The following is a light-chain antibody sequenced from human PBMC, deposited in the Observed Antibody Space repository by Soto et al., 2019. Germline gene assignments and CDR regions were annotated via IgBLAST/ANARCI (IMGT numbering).Light chain of an antibody. V-gene: IGKV3-15*01. CDR2: GAS. J-gene: IGKJ2*01. CDR3: QQYNNWPPSYT. CDR1: QSVSSN. Sequence: EIVMTQSPATLSVSPGERATLSCRASQSVSSNLDWYQQKPGQAPRLLIYGASNRATGIPARFSGSGSVTEFPLTVSSLQSEDFAVYYCQQYNNWPPSYTFGQGTKLEIK.